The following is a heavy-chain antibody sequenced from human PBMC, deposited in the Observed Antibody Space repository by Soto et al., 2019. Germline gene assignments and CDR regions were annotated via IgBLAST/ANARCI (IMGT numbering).Heavy chain of an antibody. V-gene: IGHV3-74*01. J-gene: IGHJ6*03. CDR1: GFTFSNYW. CDR2: INSDGSVS. D-gene: IGHD2-15*01. Sequence: EVQLVESGGGLVQPGGSLRLSCAASGFTFSNYWMYWVRQAPGEGLVWVSRINSDGSVSSYADCAKGRLTISRDNVKNNLYLQIDSLRAEDTAVYYCARGDCVSGICYSLAGAFYYYMAVWGKGTTVTVFS. CDR3: ARGDCVSGICYSLAGAFYYYMAV.